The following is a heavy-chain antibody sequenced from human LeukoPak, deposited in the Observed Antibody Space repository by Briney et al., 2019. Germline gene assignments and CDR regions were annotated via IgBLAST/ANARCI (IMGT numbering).Heavy chain of an antibody. D-gene: IGHD3-22*01. CDR3: AKDWNYDSSGYAFDI. CDR1: GFSFSSYA. J-gene: IGHJ3*02. Sequence: GGSLRLSCAVSGFSFSSYAMSWVRQAPGKGLEWVSTVSETGDGTYYADSVKGRFIISRDNSKNTLYLQMNSLRAEDTAVYHCAKDWNYDSSGYAFDIWGQGTMVTVSS. V-gene: IGHV3-23*01. CDR2: VSETGDGT.